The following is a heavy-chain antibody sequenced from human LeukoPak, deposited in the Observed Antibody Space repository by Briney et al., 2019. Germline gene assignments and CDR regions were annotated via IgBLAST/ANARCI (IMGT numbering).Heavy chain of an antibody. CDR2: IRSKRYGGTT. D-gene: IGHD3-9*01. CDR1: GFNFGDSV. J-gene: IGHJ4*02. Sequence: GGSLRLSCTGSGFNFGDSVMSWFRQAPGKGLEWVVFIRSKRYGGTTQYAASVKGRFTISRDDSKSVAYLQMNSLKTEDTAVYYCSRSYDVLSGYFPPDYWGQGTLVTVSS. CDR3: SRSYDVLSGYFPPDY. V-gene: IGHV3-49*03.